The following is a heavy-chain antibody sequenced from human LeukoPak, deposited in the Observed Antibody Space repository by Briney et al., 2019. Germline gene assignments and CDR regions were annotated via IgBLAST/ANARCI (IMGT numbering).Heavy chain of an antibody. CDR3: GRVERDTLWSQNDIYYYYYYMDV. J-gene: IGHJ6*03. V-gene: IGHV4-59*01. Sequence: PSETLSLTCTVSGGSISSYYWSWIRQPPGKGLEWTGYIYNSGSTNYNPSLKSRVTISVDTSKNQFSLKLSSVTAADTAVYYCGRVERDTLWSQNDIYYYYYYMDVWGKGTTVTVSS. CDR2: IYNSGST. CDR1: GGSISSYY. D-gene: IGHD3-9*01.